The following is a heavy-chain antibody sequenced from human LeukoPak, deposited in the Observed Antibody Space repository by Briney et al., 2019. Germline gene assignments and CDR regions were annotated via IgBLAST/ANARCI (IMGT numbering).Heavy chain of an antibody. CDR1: GGSFSGYY. J-gene: IGHJ2*01. Sequence: SETLSLTCAVYGGSFSGYYWSWIPQPPGKGLEWIGEINHSGSTNYNPSLKSRVTISVDTSKNQFSLKLSSVTAADTAVYYCARGRGHGSGSYYNPRYWYFDLWGRGTLVTVSS. CDR3: ARGRGHGSGSYYNPRYWYFDL. CDR2: INHSGST. D-gene: IGHD3-10*01. V-gene: IGHV4-34*01.